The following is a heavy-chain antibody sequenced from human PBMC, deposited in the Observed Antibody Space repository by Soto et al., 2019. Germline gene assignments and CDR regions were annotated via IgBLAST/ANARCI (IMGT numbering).Heavy chain of an antibody. V-gene: IGHV3-9*01. CDR2: ISWNSGSI. CDR3: ARGVVVVVAATAAHWFDP. Sequence: SLRLSCAASGFTFDDYAMHWVRQAPGKGLEWVSGISWNSGSIGYADSVKGRFTISRDNAKNSLYLQMNSLRAEDTAVYYCARGVVVVVAATAAHWFDPWGQGTLVTVSS. D-gene: IGHD2-15*01. CDR1: GFTFDDYA. J-gene: IGHJ5*02.